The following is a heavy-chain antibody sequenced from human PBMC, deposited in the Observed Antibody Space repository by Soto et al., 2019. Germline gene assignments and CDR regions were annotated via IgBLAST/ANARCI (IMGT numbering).Heavy chain of an antibody. J-gene: IGHJ5*02. CDR1: GGSISSGDYY. D-gene: IGHD6-6*01. V-gene: IGHV4-30-4*01. CDR3: ARERPDGARLDP. Sequence: QVQLQESGPGLVKPSQTLSLTCTVSGGSISSGDYYWSWIRQPPGKGLEWIGYIYYSGSTYYNPSIKSRVTISVDTSKNPFSLKLSSVTAADTAVYYCARERPDGARLDPWGQGTLVTVSS. CDR2: IYYSGST.